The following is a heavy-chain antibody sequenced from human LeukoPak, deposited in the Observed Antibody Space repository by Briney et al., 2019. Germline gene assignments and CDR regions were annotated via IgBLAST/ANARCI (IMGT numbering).Heavy chain of an antibody. CDR1: GFIVSSNY. V-gene: IGHV3-66*01. D-gene: IGHD5-18*01. Sequence: GGSLRLSCAGSGFIVSSNYMSWVRQAAGKGLEWVSVIYGSSRTYYADSVKGRFTISRDNSKNTVYLQMDSLRAEDTAVYYCARDRADGYNYGDYFDNWGQGTLLTVSS. CDR2: IYGSSRT. J-gene: IGHJ4*02. CDR3: ARDRADGYNYGDYFDN.